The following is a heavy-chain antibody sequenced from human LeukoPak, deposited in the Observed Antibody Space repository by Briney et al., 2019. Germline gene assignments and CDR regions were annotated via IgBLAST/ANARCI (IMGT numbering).Heavy chain of an antibody. D-gene: IGHD5-18*01. CDR2: INPNSGGT. CDR3: ARGEWLLHY. J-gene: IGHJ4*02. V-gene: IGHV1-2*06. Sequence: ASGKVSCKASGYTFTDYYIHWVRQAPGQGLEWMGRINPNSGGTNSAQKFQGRVTMTRDTSISTAYMELSRLRSDDTAVYYCARGEWLLHYWGQGILVTVSS. CDR1: GYTFTDYY.